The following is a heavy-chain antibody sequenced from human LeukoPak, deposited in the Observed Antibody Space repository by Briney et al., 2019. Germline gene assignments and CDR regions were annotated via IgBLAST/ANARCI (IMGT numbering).Heavy chain of an antibody. D-gene: IGHD2-2*01. CDR2: ISSSSSYI. CDR1: GFTFSSYS. J-gene: IGHJ4*02. Sequence: GGSLRLSCAASGFTFSSYSMNWVRQAPGKGLEWVSSISSSSSYIYYADSVKGRFTISRDNAKNSPYLQMNSLRAEETAVYYCARETAARMDCWGQGTLVTVSS. V-gene: IGHV3-21*01. CDR3: ARETAARMDC.